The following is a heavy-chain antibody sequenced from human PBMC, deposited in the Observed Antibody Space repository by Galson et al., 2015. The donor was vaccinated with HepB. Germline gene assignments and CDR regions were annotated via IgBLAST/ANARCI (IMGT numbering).Heavy chain of an antibody. Sequence: SLRLSCAASGFTFSSYSMNWVRQAPGKGLEWVSSISSSSSYIYYADSVKGRFTISRDNAKNSLHLQMNSLRAEDTAVYYCARVPIVPYYYDSSGYADYWGQGTLVTVSS. D-gene: IGHD3-22*01. J-gene: IGHJ4*02. CDR2: ISSSSSYI. V-gene: IGHV3-21*01. CDR3: ARVPIVPYYYDSSGYADY. CDR1: GFTFSSYS.